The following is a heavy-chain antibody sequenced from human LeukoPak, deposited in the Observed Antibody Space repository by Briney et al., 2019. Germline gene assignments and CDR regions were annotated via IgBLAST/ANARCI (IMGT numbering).Heavy chain of an antibody. J-gene: IGHJ5*02. V-gene: IGHV4-39*01. D-gene: IGHD1-1*01. CDR3: ARLFSTGGHYNWFDP. CDR2: IYYSGAT. Sequence: ASETLSLTCTVSGGSITSDYYFWGWLRHPPGRGLEWVGSIYYSGATYYNPSLKSRVAISVDTSKNQVSLKLSSVTAADTAVYYCARLFSTGGHYNWFDPWGQGTLVTVSS. CDR1: GGSITSDYYF.